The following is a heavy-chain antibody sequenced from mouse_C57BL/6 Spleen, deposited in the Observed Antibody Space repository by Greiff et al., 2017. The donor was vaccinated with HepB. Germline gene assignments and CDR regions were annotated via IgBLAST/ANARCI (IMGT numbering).Heavy chain of an antibody. CDR1: GFTFSDYY. CDR2: INYDGSST. Sequence: EVMLVESEGGLVQPGSSMKLSCTASGFTFSDYYMAWVRQVPEKGLEWVANINYDGSSTYYLDSLKSRFIISRDNAKNILYLQMSSLKSEDTATYYCARDLDQGYFDYWGQGTTLTVSS. CDR3: ARDLDQGYFDY. J-gene: IGHJ2*01. V-gene: IGHV5-16*01.